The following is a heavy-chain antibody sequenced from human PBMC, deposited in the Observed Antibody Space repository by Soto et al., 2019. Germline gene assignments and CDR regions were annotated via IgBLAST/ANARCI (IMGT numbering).Heavy chain of an antibody. Sequence: ASVKVSCKASGYTFTSYAIHWVRQAPGQGLEWMGWISAYNGNTNYAQKLQGRVTMTTDTSTSTAYMELRSLRSDDTAVYYCARSSSGPPPNAFDIWGQGTMVTVSS. CDR3: ARSSSGPPPNAFDI. V-gene: IGHV1-18*01. CDR1: GYTFTSYA. D-gene: IGHD6-19*01. J-gene: IGHJ3*02. CDR2: ISAYNGNT.